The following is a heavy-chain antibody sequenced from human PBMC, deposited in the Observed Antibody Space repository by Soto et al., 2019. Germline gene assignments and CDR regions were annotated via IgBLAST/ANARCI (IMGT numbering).Heavy chain of an antibody. V-gene: IGHV3-23*01. Sequence: GGSLRLSCAASGFTFSNYAMTWVRQAPGKGLEWVSTISAGGHSTFYSTYYADSVKGRFTISRDNSENTLYLQLNSLRAEDTAVYYCAKDPSGSGGYFQHWGQGTLVTVSS. J-gene: IGHJ1*01. D-gene: IGHD3-16*01. CDR1: GFTFSNYA. CDR2: ISAGGHSTFYST. CDR3: AKDPSGSGGYFQH.